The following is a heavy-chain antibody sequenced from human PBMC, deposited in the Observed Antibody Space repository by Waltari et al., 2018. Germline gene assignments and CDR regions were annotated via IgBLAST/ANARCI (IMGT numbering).Heavy chain of an antibody. Sequence: QLQLQESGPGLVKPSETLSLTCTVSGGSISSSSYYWGWIRQPPGKGLEWIGIIYYSGSTYYKPSLKSRVTISVDTSKNQFSLKLSSVTAADTAVYYCARQNRITMIVVVSGTENWFDPWGQGTLVTVSS. CDR2: IYYSGST. V-gene: IGHV4-39*01. J-gene: IGHJ5*02. CDR1: GGSISSSSYY. CDR3: ARQNRITMIVVVSGTENWFDP. D-gene: IGHD3-22*01.